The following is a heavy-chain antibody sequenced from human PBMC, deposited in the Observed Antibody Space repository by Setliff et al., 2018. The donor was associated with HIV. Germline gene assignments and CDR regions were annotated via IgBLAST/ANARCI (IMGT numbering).Heavy chain of an antibody. CDR3: AREGELHYYDSSGYPPFDY. J-gene: IGHJ4*02. D-gene: IGHD3-22*01. CDR2: IYTSGST. CDR1: GGSISSYY. V-gene: IGHV4-4*07. Sequence: PSETLSLTCTVSGGSISSYYWSWIRQPPGRGLEWSGRIYTSGSTNYNPSLKSRVTMSVDTSKNQFSLKLSSATAADTAVYYCAREGELHYYDSSGYPPFDYWGQGTLVTAPQ.